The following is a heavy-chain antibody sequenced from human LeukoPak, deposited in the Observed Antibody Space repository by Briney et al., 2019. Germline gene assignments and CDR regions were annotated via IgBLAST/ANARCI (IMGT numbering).Heavy chain of an antibody. J-gene: IGHJ4*02. CDR2: IIPIFGTA. CDR1: GGTFTSYA. D-gene: IGHD2-2*01. Sequence: GSSVKVSCKASGGTFTSYAISWVRQAPGQGLEWMGGIIPIFGTANYAQKFQGRVTITADESTSTAYMELSSLRSEDTAVYYCARFRYQLLHFDYWGQGTLVTVSS. V-gene: IGHV1-69*01. CDR3: ARFRYQLLHFDY.